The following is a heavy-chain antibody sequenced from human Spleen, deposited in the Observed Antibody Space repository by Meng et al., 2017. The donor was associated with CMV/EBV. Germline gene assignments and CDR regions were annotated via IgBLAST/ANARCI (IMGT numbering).Heavy chain of an antibody. CDR2: ISGSGGST. J-gene: IGHJ4*02. D-gene: IGHD4-23*01. CDR1: GFTFSSYA. CDR3: AKDHQYSGGNVDY. V-gene: IGHV3-23*01. Sequence: GESLKISCAASGFTFSSYAMSWVRQAPGKGLEWVSAISGSGGSTYYADSVKGRFTISRDNSKNTLYLQMNSLRAEDTAVYYCAKDHQYSGGNVDYWGQGTLVTVSS.